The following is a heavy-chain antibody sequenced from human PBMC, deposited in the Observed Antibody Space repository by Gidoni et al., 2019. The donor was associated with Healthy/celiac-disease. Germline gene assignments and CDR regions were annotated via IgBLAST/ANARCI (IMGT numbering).Heavy chain of an antibody. CDR2: IYYSGST. J-gene: IGHJ4*02. CDR3: ARRGWNDEGDVFDY. D-gene: IGHD1-1*01. Sequence: QLQLQESGPGLVKPSETLSLTCTVSGGSISSSSYYWGWIRQPPGKGLEWIGSIYYSGSTYYNPSLKSRVTISVDTSKNQFSLKLSSVTAADTAVYYCARRGWNDEGDVFDYWGQGTLVTVSS. CDR1: GGSISSSSYY. V-gene: IGHV4-39*01.